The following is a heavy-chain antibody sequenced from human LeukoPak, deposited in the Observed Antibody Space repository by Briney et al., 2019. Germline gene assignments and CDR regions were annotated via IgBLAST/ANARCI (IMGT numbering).Heavy chain of an antibody. V-gene: IGHV3-64*02. D-gene: IGHD2-21*02. Sequence: GGSLRLSCAASGFTFSSYVMHWVRQAPGKGLEYVSAITGNGGSTYYADPVKGRFTISRDNSKNTLYLQMASLRSEDMAVYYCARGCGGACKGIDYWGQGTLVTVSS. CDR1: GFTFSSYV. CDR2: ITGNGGST. CDR3: ARGCGGACKGIDY. J-gene: IGHJ4*02.